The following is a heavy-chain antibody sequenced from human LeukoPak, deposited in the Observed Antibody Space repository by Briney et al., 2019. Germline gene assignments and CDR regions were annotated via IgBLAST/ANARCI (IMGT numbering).Heavy chain of an antibody. CDR1: GYTFTSYA. V-gene: IGHV1-3*01. Sequence: ASVKVSCKASGYTFTSYAMHWVRQAPGQSLEWMGWINAGNGNTKYSQKFQGRVTITRDTSASTAYMELSSLRSEDTAVYYCARDMGGVIVIDAFDIWGQGTMVTVSS. D-gene: IGHD3-16*02. CDR2: INAGNGNT. CDR3: ARDMGGVIVIDAFDI. J-gene: IGHJ3*02.